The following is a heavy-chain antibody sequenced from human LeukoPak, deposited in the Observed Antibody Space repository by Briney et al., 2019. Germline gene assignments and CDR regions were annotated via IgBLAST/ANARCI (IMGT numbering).Heavy chain of an antibody. J-gene: IGHJ4*02. CDR3: AKVDSSDYGDLRIPADY. CDR2: ISYDGSNK. V-gene: IGHV3-30*18. CDR1: GFIFSSYG. Sequence: GGSLRLSCAASGFIFSSYGMQWVRQAPGKGLEWVAVISYDGSNKYYADSVKGRFPISRDNSKNTLYLQMNSLRVEDTAVYYCAKVDSSDYGDLRIPADYWGQGTLVIVSS. D-gene: IGHD4-17*01.